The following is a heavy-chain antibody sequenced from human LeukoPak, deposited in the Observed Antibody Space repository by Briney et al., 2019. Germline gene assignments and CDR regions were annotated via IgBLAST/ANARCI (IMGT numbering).Heavy chain of an antibody. V-gene: IGHV4-59*08. J-gene: IGHJ4*02. CDR3: ARQRVNKWNNLWSFDY. D-gene: IGHD1/OR15-1a*01. Sequence: SETLSLTCTVSGGSISSYYWSWIRQPPGKGLEWIGYIYYTGSTNYNPSLKSRVTISLDTYKNQFSLKLSSMTAADTAVYYCARQRVNKWNNLWSFDYWGQGTLVTVSS. CDR1: GGSISSYY. CDR2: IYYTGST.